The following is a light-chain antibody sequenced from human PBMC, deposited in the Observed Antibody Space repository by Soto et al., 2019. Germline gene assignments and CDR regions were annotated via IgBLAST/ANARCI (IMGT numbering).Light chain of an antibody. CDR1: QSVSSN. J-gene: IGKJ4*02. CDR3: QQYNTWSPT. CDR2: GAS. Sequence: EIAMTQSPAPLSVSSGEITTLSFSASQSVSSNLACYQQKPGHAPRLLIYGASTRASCIPARLSGSGYGTEFTLTISSLPSEDFAVYYFQQYNTWSPTFEGG. V-gene: IGKV3-15*01.